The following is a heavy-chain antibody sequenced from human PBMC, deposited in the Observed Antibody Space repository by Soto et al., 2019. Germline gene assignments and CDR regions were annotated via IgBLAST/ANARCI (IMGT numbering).Heavy chain of an antibody. V-gene: IGHV3-30*18. J-gene: IGHJ4*02. Sequence: GGSLRLSCAASGFTFSSYGMHWVRQAPGKGLEWVAVISYDGSNKYYADSVKGRFTISRDNSKNTLYLQMNSLRAEDTAVYYCAKDFYMTTVTTFDYWGQGTLVTVPQ. CDR1: GFTFSSYG. D-gene: IGHD4-17*01. CDR2: ISYDGSNK. CDR3: AKDFYMTTVTTFDY.